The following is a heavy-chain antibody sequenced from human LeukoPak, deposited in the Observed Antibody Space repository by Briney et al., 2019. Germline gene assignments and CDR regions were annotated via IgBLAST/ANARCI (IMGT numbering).Heavy chain of an antibody. CDR1: GASTSSNNYY. J-gene: IGHJ4*02. CDR3: ARLIGWHYRYYYDY. V-gene: IGHV4-39*01. Sequence: SETLSLTCTVSGASTSSNNYYWGWIRQPPGKGLEWIGNIYSSGSTHDNPSLKSRVPISIDKSTNQFSLNLSAVTAADTAVYYCARLIGWHYRYYYDYWGQGTLITVSS. CDR2: IYSSGST. D-gene: IGHD1-7*01.